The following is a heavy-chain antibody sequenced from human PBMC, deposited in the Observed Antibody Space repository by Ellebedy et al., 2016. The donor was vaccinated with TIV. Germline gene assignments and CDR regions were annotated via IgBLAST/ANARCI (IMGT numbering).Heavy chain of an antibody. V-gene: IGHV3-30*03. Sequence: GGSLRLSCAASGFTFSSYGMHWVRQAPGKGLEWVAVISYDGSNKYYADSVKGRFTISRDNSKNTLYLQMNSLRAEDTAVYYCARAEAMVTRHYYGMDVWGQGTTVTVSS. CDR3: ARAEAMVTRHYYGMDV. CDR1: GFTFSSYG. J-gene: IGHJ6*01. CDR2: ISYDGSNK. D-gene: IGHD5-18*01.